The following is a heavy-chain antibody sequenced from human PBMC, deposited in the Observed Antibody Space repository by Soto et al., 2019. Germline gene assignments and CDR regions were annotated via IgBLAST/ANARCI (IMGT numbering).Heavy chain of an antibody. D-gene: IGHD3-3*01. Sequence: QVQLVESGGGVVQPGRSLRLSCAASGFTFSSYGMHWVRQAPGKGLEWGAVIWYDGSNKYYADSVKGRFTISRDNSKNTLYLQMNSLRAEDTAVYYCARQYYDFWSGYNYFDYWGQGTLVTVSS. J-gene: IGHJ4*02. CDR3: ARQYYDFWSGYNYFDY. V-gene: IGHV3-33*01. CDR2: IWYDGSNK. CDR1: GFTFSSYG.